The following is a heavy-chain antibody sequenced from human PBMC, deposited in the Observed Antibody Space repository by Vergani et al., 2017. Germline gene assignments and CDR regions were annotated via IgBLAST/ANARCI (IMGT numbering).Heavy chain of an antibody. Sequence: EVQLVESGGGLVQPGRSLRLSCTASGFTFGDYAMSWVRQAPGKGLEWVGFIRSKAYGGTTEYAASVKGRFTISRDDSKSIAYLQMNSLRAEDTAVYYCARDMYYYDSSGYYRLGYGMDVWGQGTTVTVSS. CDR1: GFTFGDYA. CDR3: ARDMYYYDSSGYYRLGYGMDV. D-gene: IGHD3-22*01. CDR2: IRSKAYGGTT. J-gene: IGHJ6*02. V-gene: IGHV3-49*04.